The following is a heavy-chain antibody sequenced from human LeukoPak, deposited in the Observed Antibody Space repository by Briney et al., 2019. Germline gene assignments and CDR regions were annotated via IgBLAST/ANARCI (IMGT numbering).Heavy chain of an antibody. CDR1: GGSFSGYY. V-gene: IGHV4-34*01. J-gene: IGHJ6*02. D-gene: IGHD2-2*02. Sequence: SETLSLTCAVYGGSFSGYYWSGIRQPPGKGLEWIGEINHSGSTNYNPSLKSRVTISVDTSKNQFSLKLSSVTAADTAVYYCARGPSDIVVVPAAIRKYYYYYGMDVWGQGTTVTVSS. CDR3: ARGPSDIVVVPAAIRKYYYYYGMDV. CDR2: INHSGST.